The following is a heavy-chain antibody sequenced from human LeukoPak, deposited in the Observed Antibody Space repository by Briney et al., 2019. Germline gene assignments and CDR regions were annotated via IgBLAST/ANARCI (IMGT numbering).Heavy chain of an antibody. CDR1: GFTFSSYA. J-gene: IGHJ4*02. V-gene: IGHV3-23*01. CDR3: AKDKFGGGIKTGTFDY. Sequence: PGESLRLSCAASGFTFSSYAMSWVRQAPGKGLEWVSTINGSGDRKYYTDSVKGRFTISRVSSENTLYLQMNSLRAEDTALYYCAKDKFGGGIKTGTFDYWGQGTLVTVSS. CDR2: INGSGDRK. D-gene: IGHD3-16*01.